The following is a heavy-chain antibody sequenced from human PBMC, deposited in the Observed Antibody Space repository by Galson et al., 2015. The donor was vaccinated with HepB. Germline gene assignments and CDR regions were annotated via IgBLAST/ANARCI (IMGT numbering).Heavy chain of an antibody. CDR2: ISAYNGNT. CDR3: ARDGSEYSSSFAFY. J-gene: IGHJ4*02. CDR1: GYTFTSYG. V-gene: IGHV1-18*01. Sequence: SVKVSCKASGYTFTSYGISWVRQAPGQGLEWMGWISAYNGNTNYAQKLQGRVTMTTDTSTSTAYMELRSLRSDDTAVYHCARDGSEYSSSFAFYWGQGTLVTVSS. D-gene: IGHD6-6*01.